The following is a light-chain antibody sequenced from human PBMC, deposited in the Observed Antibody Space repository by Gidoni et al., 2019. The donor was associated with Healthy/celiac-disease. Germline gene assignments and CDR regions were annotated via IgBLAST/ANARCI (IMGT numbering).Light chain of an antibody. V-gene: IGKV3-11*01. Sequence: EIVLTQSPATLSLSPGERATLSCRASQSVSSYLAWYQQKPGPAPRLLIYDASNRSTGIPARFSGSGSGTDFTLTISSLEPEDLAVYYCQQRSNWPRTFGQGTKVEIK. CDR2: DAS. CDR1: QSVSSY. J-gene: IGKJ1*01. CDR3: QQRSNWPRT.